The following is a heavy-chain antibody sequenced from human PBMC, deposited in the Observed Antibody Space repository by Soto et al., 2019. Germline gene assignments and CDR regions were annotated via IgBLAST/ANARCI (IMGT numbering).Heavy chain of an antibody. CDR1: GGSISSSSYY. Sequence: SETLSLTCTVSGGSISSSSYYWGWIRQPPGKGLEWIGSIYYTGTTHYNPSLKSRATISIDTSKNQFSLNLNSVTATETAVYYCARPARQDTVAGNYWGQGTLVTVSS. D-gene: IGHD6-19*01. CDR2: IYYTGTT. CDR3: ARPARQDTVAGNY. J-gene: IGHJ4*02. V-gene: IGHV4-39*01.